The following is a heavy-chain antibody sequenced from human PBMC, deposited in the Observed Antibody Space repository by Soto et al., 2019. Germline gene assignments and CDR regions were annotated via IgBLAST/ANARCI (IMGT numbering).Heavy chain of an antibody. CDR1: GGSISSSSYY. D-gene: IGHD4-17*01. Sequence: PSETLSLTCTVSGGSISSSSYYWGWIRQPPGKGLEWIGSIYYSGSTYYNPSLKSRVTISVDTSKNQFSLKLSSVTAADTAVYYCARQESGDFYYYYYGMDVWGQGTTVTVSS. J-gene: IGHJ6*02. CDR2: IYYSGST. CDR3: ARQESGDFYYYYYGMDV. V-gene: IGHV4-39*01.